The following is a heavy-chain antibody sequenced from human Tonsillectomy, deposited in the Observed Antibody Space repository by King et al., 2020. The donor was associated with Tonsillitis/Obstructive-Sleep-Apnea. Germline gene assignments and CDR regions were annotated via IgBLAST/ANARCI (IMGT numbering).Heavy chain of an antibody. Sequence: QLQESGPGLVKPSETLSLTCTVSGGSISSSSYYWGWIRQPPGKGLEWIGSIYYRGSTYYNPSLKSRVTISVDTSKNQFSLKLTSVTAADTAVYYCARRSITIFGVVINWGQGTLVTVSS. D-gene: IGHD3-3*01. CDR2: IYYRGST. J-gene: IGHJ4*02. CDR3: ARRSITIFGVVIN. CDR1: GGSISSSSYY. V-gene: IGHV4-39*01.